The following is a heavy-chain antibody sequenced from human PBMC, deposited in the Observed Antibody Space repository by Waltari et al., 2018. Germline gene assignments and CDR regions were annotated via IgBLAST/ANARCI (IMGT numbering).Heavy chain of an antibody. D-gene: IGHD2-2*01. CDR3: AKDGTAAGAFDY. Sequence: EVQLLESGGGLVQPGGSLRLSCAASGFTFSSYAMSWVHQAPGKGLEGCSASMGSGGSTYSADSVKGRFTISRDNSKNTLYLQMNSLRAEDTAVYYCAKDGTAAGAFDYWGQGTLVTVSS. CDR2: SMGSGGST. V-gene: IGHV3-23*01. CDR1: GFTFSSYA. J-gene: IGHJ4*02.